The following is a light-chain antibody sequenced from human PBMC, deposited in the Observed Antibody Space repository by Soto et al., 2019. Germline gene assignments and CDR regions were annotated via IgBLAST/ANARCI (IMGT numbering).Light chain of an antibody. CDR3: SSYTSSSPVV. CDR2: EVS. J-gene: IGLJ2*01. V-gene: IGLV2-14*01. CDR1: SSDIGGYNY. Sequence: QSVLTQPASVSGSPGRSITISCTGTSSDIGGYNYVSWYQQHPGKAPKLMIYEVSNRPSGVSNRFSGSKSGNTASLTISGLQAEDEADYYCSSYTSSSPVVFGGGTKLTVL.